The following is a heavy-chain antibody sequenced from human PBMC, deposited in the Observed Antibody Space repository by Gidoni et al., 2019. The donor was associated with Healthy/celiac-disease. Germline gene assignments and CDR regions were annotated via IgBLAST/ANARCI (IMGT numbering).Heavy chain of an antibody. Sequence: EVQLVESGGGLVKPGGSLRLSCAASGFTFSNAWMSWVRQAPGKGLEWVGRIKSKTDCGTTDYAAPVKGRFTISRDDSKNTLYLQMNSLKTEDTAVYYCTTDRYCSSTSCSGGDYWGQGTLVTVSS. J-gene: IGHJ4*02. CDR3: TTDRYCSSTSCSGGDY. CDR2: IKSKTDCGTT. D-gene: IGHD2-2*01. CDR1: GFTFSNAW. V-gene: IGHV3-15*01.